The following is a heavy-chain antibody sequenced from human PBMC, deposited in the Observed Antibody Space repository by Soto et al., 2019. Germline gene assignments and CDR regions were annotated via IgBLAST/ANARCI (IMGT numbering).Heavy chain of an antibody. V-gene: IGHV3-48*02. D-gene: IGHD3-3*01. Sequence: PGGSLRLSCAASGFTFSSYSMNWVRQAPGKGLEWVSYISSSSSTIYYADSVKGRFTISRDNAKNSLYLQMNSLRDEDTAAYYCARDHEWLLLGYWYFDLWGRGTLVTVSS. CDR1: GFTFSSYS. CDR3: ARDHEWLLLGYWYFDL. CDR2: ISSSSSTI. J-gene: IGHJ2*01.